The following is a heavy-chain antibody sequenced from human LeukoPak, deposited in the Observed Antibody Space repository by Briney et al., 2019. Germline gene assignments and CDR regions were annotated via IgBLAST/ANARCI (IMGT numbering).Heavy chain of an antibody. V-gene: IGHV4-59*01. CDR3: ARRNAFDI. Sequence: SETLSLTCTVSGGSISSYYWSWIRQSPGKGLEWVGHIYNFGSTNYNPSLKSRVTISVDTSKNQFSLKLSSVTPADTAVYYCARRNAFDIWSQGTMVTVSS. J-gene: IGHJ3*02. CDR2: IYNFGST. CDR1: GGSISSYY.